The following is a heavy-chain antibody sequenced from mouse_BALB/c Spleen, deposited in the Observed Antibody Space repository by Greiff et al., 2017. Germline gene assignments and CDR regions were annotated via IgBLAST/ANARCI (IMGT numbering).Heavy chain of an antibody. CDR3: ARSDYYGSSYGY. D-gene: IGHD1-1*01. Sequence: EVKLVESGPGLVKPSQSLSLTCTVTGYSITSDYAWNWIRQFPGNKLEWMGYISYSGSTSYNPSLKSRISITRDTSKNQFFLQLNSVTTEDTATYYCARSDYYGSSYGYWGQGTTLTVSS. CDR2: ISYSGST. CDR1: GYSITSDYA. V-gene: IGHV3-2*02. J-gene: IGHJ2*01.